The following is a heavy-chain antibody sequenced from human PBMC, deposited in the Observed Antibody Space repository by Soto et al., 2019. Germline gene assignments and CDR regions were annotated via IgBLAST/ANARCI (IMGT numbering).Heavy chain of an antibody. J-gene: IGHJ4*02. Sequence: QLQLQESGPGLVKPSETLSLTCTVSGGSISSSSYYWGWIRQPPGKGLEWVGSIYYSGSTYYNSSLKSPVTTSVDTSQNQFSLKLSSVTAADTAVYYCTRQGNSSGFRRPIRQFDYWGQGTLVTVSS. CDR3: TRQGNSSGFRRPIRQFDY. CDR2: IYYSGST. V-gene: IGHV4-39*01. CDR1: GGSISSSSYY. D-gene: IGHD5-18*01.